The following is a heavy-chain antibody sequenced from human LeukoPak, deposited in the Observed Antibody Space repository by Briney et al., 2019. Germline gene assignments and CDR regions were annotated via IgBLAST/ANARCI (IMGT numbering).Heavy chain of an antibody. CDR3: AKDYSKTSYYGSGTYYRPNWFDP. CDR1: GFTFSNYD. J-gene: IGHJ5*02. CDR2: ISSSGSAT. V-gene: IGHV3-48*01. D-gene: IGHD3-10*01. Sequence: GGSLRLSCAASGFTFSNYDMNWVRQAPGKGLEWISYISSSGSATFYADSVKGRFTISRDNGKKSMYLQMSSLRAEDTAVYYCAKDYSKTSYYGSGTYYRPNWFDPWGQGTLVTVSS.